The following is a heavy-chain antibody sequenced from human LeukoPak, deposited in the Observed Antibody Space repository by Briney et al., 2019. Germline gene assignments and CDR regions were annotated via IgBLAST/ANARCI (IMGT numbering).Heavy chain of an antibody. CDR2: TYSGGST. D-gene: IGHD1-7*01. Sequence: GGSLRLSCAASGFTVTSNYMSWVRQAPGKGLEWDSVTYSGGSTYYADSVKGRFTISRDNSKNTLYLQMNSLRAEDTAVYYCASGDGAGTTGAFDIWGQGTMVTVSS. J-gene: IGHJ3*02. V-gene: IGHV3-53*01. CDR1: GFTVTSNY. CDR3: ASGDGAGTTGAFDI.